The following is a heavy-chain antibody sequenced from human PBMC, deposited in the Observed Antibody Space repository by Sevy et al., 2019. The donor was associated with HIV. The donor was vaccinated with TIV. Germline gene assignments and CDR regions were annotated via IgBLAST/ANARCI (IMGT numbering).Heavy chain of an antibody. CDR2: IFSDANIK. CDR1: GFTFSNYG. CDR3: ARESGSNWYFDL. Sequence: GGSLRLSCAASGFTFSNYGMHWVRQAPGKGLEWVGAIFSDANIKYYVDSVKSRFAISRDNSKNTVYLQMNSLRAEDTAVYSCARESGSNWYFDLWGRGTPVTVSS. J-gene: IGHJ2*01. D-gene: IGHD1-26*01. V-gene: IGHV3-33*01.